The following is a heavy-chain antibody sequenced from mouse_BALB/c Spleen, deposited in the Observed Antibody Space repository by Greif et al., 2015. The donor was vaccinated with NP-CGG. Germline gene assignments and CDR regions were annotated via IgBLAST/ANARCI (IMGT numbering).Heavy chain of an antibody. CDR3: NANYGSSWGY. V-gene: IGHV14-4*02. Sequence: VQLQQSGAELVRSGASVKLSCTASGFNIKDYYMHWVKQRPEQGLEWIGWIDPENGDTEYAPKFQGKATMTADTSSNTACLQLSSLTSEDTAVYYCNANYGSSWGYWGQGTTLTVSS. D-gene: IGHD1-1*01. J-gene: IGHJ2*01. CDR1: GFNIKDYY. CDR2: IDPENGDT.